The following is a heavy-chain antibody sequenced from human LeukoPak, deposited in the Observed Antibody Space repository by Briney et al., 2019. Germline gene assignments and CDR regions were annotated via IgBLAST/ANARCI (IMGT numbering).Heavy chain of an antibody. Sequence: SQTLSLTFAISWDSFSSNSSAWKWIRQSPLRGLEWMGRTYYRSQWYNEYGVYVKSRLTIRSETYKPQFSLQLNSVPPEDTAAYYCARELGGFDHWGQGTLVTVSS. D-gene: IGHD3-16*01. CDR1: WDSFSSNSSA. CDR2: TYYRSQWYN. V-gene: IGHV6-1*01. J-gene: IGHJ4*02. CDR3: ARELGGFDH.